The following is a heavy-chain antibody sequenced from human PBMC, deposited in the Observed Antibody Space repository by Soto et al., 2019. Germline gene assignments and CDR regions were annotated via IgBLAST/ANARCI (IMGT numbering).Heavy chain of an antibody. V-gene: IGHV5-51*01. CDR1: GYSFTSYW. CDR3: ARLSGSYFSVSAFDI. D-gene: IGHD1-26*01. CDR2: IYPGDSDT. Sequence: GESLKISCKGSGYSFTSYWIGWVRQMPGKGLEWTGIIYPGDSDTRYSPSFQGQVTISADKSISTAYLQWSSLKASDTAMYYCARLSGSYFSVSAFDIWDQGTMVTVSS. J-gene: IGHJ3*02.